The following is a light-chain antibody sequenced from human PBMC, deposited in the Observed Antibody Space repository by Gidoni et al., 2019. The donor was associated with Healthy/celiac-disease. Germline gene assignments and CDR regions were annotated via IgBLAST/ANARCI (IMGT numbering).Light chain of an antibody. Sequence: EIVMTQSPATLSVSPGERATLSCRASQRVSSNLAWYQQKPGQAPRLLIYGASTRATGIPARFSGSVSGTEFTLTISSLQSEDFAVYYCQQYNNWPPYTFGQXTKLEIK. CDR2: GAS. J-gene: IGKJ2*01. CDR3: QQYNNWPPYT. V-gene: IGKV3-15*01. CDR1: QRVSSN.